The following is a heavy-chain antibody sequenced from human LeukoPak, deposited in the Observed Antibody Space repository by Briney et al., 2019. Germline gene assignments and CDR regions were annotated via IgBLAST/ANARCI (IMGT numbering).Heavy chain of an antibody. CDR3: ASRGLGYSYGLLY. Sequence: GRSLRISCAASGFTVSTNHMTLVSQAQWKGLESVSVIYRGNSTYYADSVKGRFTISRDNSKNTLYLQMNSLRVEDTAVYYCASRGLGYSYGLLYWGQGSLVTVSS. CDR1: GFTVSTNH. CDR2: IYRGNST. J-gene: IGHJ4*02. D-gene: IGHD5-18*01. V-gene: IGHV3-53*01.